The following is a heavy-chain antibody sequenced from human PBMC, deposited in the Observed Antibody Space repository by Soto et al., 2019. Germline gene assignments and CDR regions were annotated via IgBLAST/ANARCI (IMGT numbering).Heavy chain of an antibody. V-gene: IGHV1-69*02. CDR1: GGTFSSYT. Sequence: QVQLVQSGAEVKKPGSSVKVSCKASGGTFSSYTISWVRQAPGQGLEWMGRIIPILGIANYAQQFQGRVTITADKSTSTAYMELSSLRSEDNAVYYCALGGSYGMDVWGQGTTVTVSS. CDR3: ALGGSYGMDV. D-gene: IGHD2-15*01. CDR2: IIPILGIA. J-gene: IGHJ6*02.